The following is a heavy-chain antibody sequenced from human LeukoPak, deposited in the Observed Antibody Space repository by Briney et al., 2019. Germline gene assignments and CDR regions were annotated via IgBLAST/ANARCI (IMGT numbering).Heavy chain of an antibody. CDR3: ARESSYPYYFDY. CDR2: IKKDGSEK. D-gene: IGHD6-13*01. Sequence: GGSLRLSCAASGFTFSSYWMSWVRQAPGKGLEWVANIKKDGSEKYYVDSVKGRFTISRGNAKNSLYLQMNSLRAEDTAVYYCARESSYPYYFDYWGQGTLVTVSS. CDR1: GFTFSSYW. V-gene: IGHV3-7*01. J-gene: IGHJ4*02.